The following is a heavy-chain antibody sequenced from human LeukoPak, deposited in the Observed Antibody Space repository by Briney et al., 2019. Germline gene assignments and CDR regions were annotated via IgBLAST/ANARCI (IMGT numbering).Heavy chain of an antibody. CDR1: GFTFSSYA. J-gene: IGHJ4*02. CDR2: ITSSGASS. CDR3: ARDEDLYSTTWYLFDY. V-gene: IGHV3-23*01. D-gene: IGHD6-13*01. Sequence: GGSLRLSCAASGFTFSSYAMSWVRQAPGKGLEWVSGITSSGASSYYADSVRCRFTISRDNSKNTLYLQLNGLRADDTAVYFCARDEDLYSTTWYLFDYWGQGTLVTVSS.